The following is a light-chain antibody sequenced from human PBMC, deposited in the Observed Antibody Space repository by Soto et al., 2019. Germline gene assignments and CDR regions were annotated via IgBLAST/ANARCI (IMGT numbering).Light chain of an antibody. CDR3: QQYYNWPRT. CDR2: GAS. V-gene: IGKV3-15*01. J-gene: IGKJ1*01. CDR1: QSLGSD. Sequence: DIVLTQSPGTLSLSPGERATLSCRASQSLGSDLAWYQQKPGQAPRLLIFGASARPTGIPARISGSGSGTEFTLTISSLRSEDFAVYFCQQYYNWPRTFGQGTKVDIK.